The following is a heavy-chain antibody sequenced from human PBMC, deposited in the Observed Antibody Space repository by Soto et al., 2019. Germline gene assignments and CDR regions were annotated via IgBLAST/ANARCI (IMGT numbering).Heavy chain of an antibody. V-gene: IGHV3-23*01. CDR2: ISGTGNST. J-gene: IGHJ4*02. CDR1: GFTFSSYA. D-gene: IGHD4-4*01. Sequence: EVQLLASGGGLIQPGGSLRLSCAASGFTFSSYAMSWVRQVTGKGLEWVSGISGTGNSTYYADSVKGRFFISRDSSKNKVYLQMNRPRAADTAIYYCAKDAGLQGRFDYWGQGALVTVSS. CDR3: AKDAGLQGRFDY.